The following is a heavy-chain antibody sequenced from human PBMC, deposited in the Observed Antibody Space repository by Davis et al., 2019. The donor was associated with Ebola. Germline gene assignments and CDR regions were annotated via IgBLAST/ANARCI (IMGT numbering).Heavy chain of an antibody. V-gene: IGHV3-73*01. CDR1: GFTFSSYA. CDR3: TATAAGNDY. J-gene: IGHJ4*02. CDR2: IRSKANSYAT. D-gene: IGHD6-13*01. Sequence: GESLKISCAASGFTFSSYAMSWVRQASGKGLEWVGRIRSKANSYATAYAASVKGRFTISRDDSKNTAYLQMNSLKTEDTAVYYCTATAAGNDYWGQGTLVTVSS.